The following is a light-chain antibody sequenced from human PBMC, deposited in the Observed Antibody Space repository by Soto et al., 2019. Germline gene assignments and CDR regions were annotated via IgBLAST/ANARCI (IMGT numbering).Light chain of an antibody. CDR2: GAS. V-gene: IGKV3-20*01. CDR1: QSISSSY. Sequence: EIVLTQSPGTLSLSPGERATLSCRASQSISSSYLAWYQQKPGQAPRLLIYGASIRATGIPDRFSGSESGTDFILTISRLEPEDFAVYYCQQSGSSPYTFGQGTKLEIE. CDR3: QQSGSSPYT. J-gene: IGKJ2*01.